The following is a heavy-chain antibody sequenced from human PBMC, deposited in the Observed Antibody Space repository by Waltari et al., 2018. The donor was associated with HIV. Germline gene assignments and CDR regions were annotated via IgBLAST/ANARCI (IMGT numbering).Heavy chain of an antibody. J-gene: IGHJ4*02. CDR2: ISTNNDNT. D-gene: IGHD3-10*01. CDR3: ARDLYMGRGVISDY. V-gene: IGHV1-18*01. CDR1: GYTFTSYA. Sequence: QVQLVQSGAEVKTPGASVKVSCKASGYTFTSYAINWVRQAPGQGPEWMGWISTNNDNTNYEQKFQGRVTMTTDASTSTVYMELRSLRSDDTAIYYCARDLYMGRGVISDYWGQGTLVTVSS.